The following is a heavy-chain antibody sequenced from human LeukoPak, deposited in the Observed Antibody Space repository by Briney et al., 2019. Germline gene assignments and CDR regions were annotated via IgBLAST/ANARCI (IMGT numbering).Heavy chain of an antibody. V-gene: IGHV3-48*03. CDR3: ARGSYTGFDLYFDY. CDR2: ISSNSRTI. CDR1: GFSFSTQE. J-gene: IGHJ4*02. D-gene: IGHD5-12*01. Sequence: GGSLRLSCATSGFSFSTQEMTWVRQAPGKGLEWVSYISSNSRTIYYADSVNGRFTISRDNTRNSVFLQLNSLRVEDTGFYYCARGSYTGFDLYFDYWGQGTLVTVSS.